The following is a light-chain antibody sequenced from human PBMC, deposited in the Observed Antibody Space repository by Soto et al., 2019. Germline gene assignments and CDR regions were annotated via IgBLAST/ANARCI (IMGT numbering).Light chain of an antibody. V-gene: IGLV2-14*03. CDR2: EVS. CDR3: SSYTSTSSYV. Sequence: QSVLTRSASVSGSPGQSLTVSCTGTSSDVGGYNSVSWYQQHPGKPPKLIIYEVSNRPSGVSDRFSGSKSGNTASLTISGLQAEDEADYYCSSYTSTSSYVFATGTKVTVL. CDR1: SSDVGGYNS. J-gene: IGLJ1*01.